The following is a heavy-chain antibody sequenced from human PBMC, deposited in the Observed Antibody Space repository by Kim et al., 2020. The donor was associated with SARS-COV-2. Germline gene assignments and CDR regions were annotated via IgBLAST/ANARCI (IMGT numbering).Heavy chain of an antibody. J-gene: IGHJ4*02. D-gene: IGHD4-4*01. Sequence: ASVKVSCKASVYTFTSYAIHWVRQAPGQRLEWMGWINAGNGNTKYSQKFQGRVTITRDTSASTAYMDLSSLRSEDTAVYYCARVGDYSNYFGFYYFDYWGQGTLVTVSS. CDR3: ARVGDYSNYFGFYYFDY. CDR2: INAGNGNT. CDR1: VYTFTSYA. V-gene: IGHV1-3*01.